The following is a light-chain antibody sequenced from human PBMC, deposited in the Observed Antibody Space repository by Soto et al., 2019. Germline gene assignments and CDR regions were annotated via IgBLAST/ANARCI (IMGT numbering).Light chain of an antibody. CDR3: QQYSSPPRT. Sequence: EIVLTQSPGSLSLSPGERATLSCRASQSVSSYLAWYQQKPGQAPRLLIYGAASRATGFPDRFSGSGSETDFSLTISRLEPEDSAVYYCQQYSSPPRTFGQGTKVEIK. V-gene: IGKV3-20*01. CDR2: GAA. CDR1: QSVSSY. J-gene: IGKJ1*01.